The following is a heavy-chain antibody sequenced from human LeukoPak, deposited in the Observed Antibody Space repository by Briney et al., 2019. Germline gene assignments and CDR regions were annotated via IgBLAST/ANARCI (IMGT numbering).Heavy chain of an antibody. D-gene: IGHD6-19*01. CDR3: ATAVAVAAREYFQH. CDR1: GYTLTELS. J-gene: IGHJ1*01. CDR2: FDPEDGET. V-gene: IGHV1-24*01. Sequence: ASVKVSCKVSGYTLTELSMHGVRQAPGKGLEWMGGFDPEDGETIYAQKFQGRVTMTEDTSTDTAYMELSSLRSEDTAVYYCATAVAVAAREYFQHWGQGTLVTVSS.